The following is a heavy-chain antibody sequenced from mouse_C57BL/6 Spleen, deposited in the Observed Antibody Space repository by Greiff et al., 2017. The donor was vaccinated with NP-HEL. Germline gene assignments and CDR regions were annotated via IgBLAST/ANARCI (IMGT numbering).Heavy chain of an antibody. CDR2: IRNKANGYTT. Sequence: EVHLVESGGGLVQPGGSLSLSCAASGFTFTDYYMSWVRQPPGKALEWLGFIRNKANGYTTEYSASVKGRFTISRDTSQSILYLQMDALRTEDSATYFCARWNYGIGRWYLGVWGTKEPLTVSS. CDR3: ARWNYGIGRWYLGV. J-gene: IGHJ1*03. V-gene: IGHV7-3*01. D-gene: IGHD1-1*01. CDR1: GFTFTDYY.